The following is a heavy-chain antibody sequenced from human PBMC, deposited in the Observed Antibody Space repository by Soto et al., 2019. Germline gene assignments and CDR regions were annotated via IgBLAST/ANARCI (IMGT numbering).Heavy chain of an antibody. CDR1: GYTFTSYG. Sequence: QVQLVQSGAEVKKPGASVKVSCKASGYTFTSYGISWVRQAPGQGLEWMGWISAYNGNTNYAQKLQGRVTMTTDTSKSTAYVELRSLRSDDKDVYSCARGEQPAYSYGMDVWGQGTTVTVSS. D-gene: IGHD1-26*01. V-gene: IGHV1-18*04. CDR3: ARGEQPAYSYGMDV. J-gene: IGHJ6*02. CDR2: ISAYNGNT.